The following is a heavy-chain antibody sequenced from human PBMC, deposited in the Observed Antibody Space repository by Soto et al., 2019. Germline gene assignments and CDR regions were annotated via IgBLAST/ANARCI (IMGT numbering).Heavy chain of an antibody. CDR1: GFKFSNYA. CDR2: ITAHADTT. D-gene: IGHD6-13*01. J-gene: IGHJ5*02. CDR3: AKDPLSYSSSWYPPAGFAP. Sequence: GGSLRLSCAASGFKFSNYAMSWVRQAPGRGLEWVSAITAHADTTYYADSVKGRFTISRDSPKNTLYLQMNSLRADDTAVYHCAKDPLSYSSSWYPPAGFAPWGQGTLVTVSS. V-gene: IGHV3-23*01.